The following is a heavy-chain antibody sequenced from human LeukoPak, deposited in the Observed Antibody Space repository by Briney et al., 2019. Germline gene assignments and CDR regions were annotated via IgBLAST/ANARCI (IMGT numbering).Heavy chain of an antibody. Sequence: GGSLRLSCAASGFSFSSYYMYWVRQAPEKGLLWVSRINTDGRSTGYADSVKGRFTVSRDNAKNTLYLQMNSLRAEDTAVYYCVAYNWNYPDYWGLGTLVTVSS. V-gene: IGHV3-74*01. D-gene: IGHD1-20*01. CDR3: VAYNWNYPDY. CDR1: GFSFSSYY. J-gene: IGHJ4*02. CDR2: INTDGRST.